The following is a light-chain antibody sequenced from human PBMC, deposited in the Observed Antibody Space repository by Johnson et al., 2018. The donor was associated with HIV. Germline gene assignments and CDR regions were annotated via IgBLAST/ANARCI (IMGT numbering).Light chain of an antibody. V-gene: IGLV1-51*01. CDR1: SSNIGNNY. J-gene: IGLJ1*01. CDR3: GTWDSSLSVYV. Sequence: QSLLTQPPSVSAAPGQKVTISCSGSSSNIGNNYVSWYQQLPGTAPKLLIYDNNKRPSGIPDRFSGSKSGTSASLGITGLPTGDEADYYCGTWDSSLSVYVFGTGTKVTVL. CDR2: DNN.